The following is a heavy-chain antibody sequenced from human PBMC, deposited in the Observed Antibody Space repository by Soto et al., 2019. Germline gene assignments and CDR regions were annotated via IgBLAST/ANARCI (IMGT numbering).Heavy chain of an antibody. Sequence: EVQLVGSGGGLVQPGRSLRLSCAASGFTFDNCGMHWVRQAPGKGLEWVAGISWDSSTIGYADSVKGRFIISRDDAKKSLYLQMDSLRGEDTALYYCGQGRYPTMATPLDHWGQGTQVIVAS. CDR3: GQGRYPTMATPLDH. V-gene: IGHV3-9*01. CDR1: GFTFDNCG. D-gene: IGHD5-12*01. CDR2: ISWDSSTI. J-gene: IGHJ4*02.